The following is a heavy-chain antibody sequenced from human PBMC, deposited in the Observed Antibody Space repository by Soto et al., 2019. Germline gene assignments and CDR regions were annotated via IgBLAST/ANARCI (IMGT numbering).Heavy chain of an antibody. D-gene: IGHD5-12*01. CDR3: HGYGY. J-gene: IGHJ4*02. Sequence: EVQLVESGGGLIQPGGSLRLSCVVSGFTVSSANYMSWVRQAPGKGLEWVSVIYSAGTTYYADSVKGRFIISRDNSKNTLYLQMNSLRAEDTAVYYCHGYGYWGQGTLVTVSS. CDR2: IYSAGTT. CDR1: GFTVSSANY. V-gene: IGHV3-53*01.